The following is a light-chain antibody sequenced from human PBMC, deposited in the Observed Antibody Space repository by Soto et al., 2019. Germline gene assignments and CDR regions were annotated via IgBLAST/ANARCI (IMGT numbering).Light chain of an antibody. CDR1: QTIDTY. CDR2: SAS. Sequence: DIQMTQSPSSLSASVGDRVTITCRASQTIDTYLNWFQQRPGKAPRLLIFSASRLQSGVSSRFSGSGSGTEFTLTISSLQPEDFETYYCQQGYSPVLTFGGGTKVEMK. V-gene: IGKV1-39*01. J-gene: IGKJ4*01. CDR3: QQGYSPVLT.